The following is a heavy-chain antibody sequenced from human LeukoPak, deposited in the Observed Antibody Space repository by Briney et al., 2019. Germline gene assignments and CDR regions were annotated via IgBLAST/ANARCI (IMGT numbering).Heavy chain of an antibody. CDR3: ATELRYSYGYPNYYYGMDV. V-gene: IGHV1-24*01. D-gene: IGHD5-18*01. CDR2: FDPEDGET. J-gene: IGHJ6*04. CDR1: GYTLTELS. Sequence: ASVKVSCKVSGYTLTELSMHWVRQAPGKGLEWVGGFDPEDGETIYAQKFQGRVTMTEDTSTDTAYMELSSLRSEDTAVYYCATELRYSYGYPNYYYGMDVWGKGTTVTVSS.